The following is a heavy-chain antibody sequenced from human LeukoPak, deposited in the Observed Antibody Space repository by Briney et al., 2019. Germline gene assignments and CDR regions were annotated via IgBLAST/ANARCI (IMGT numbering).Heavy chain of an antibody. CDR3: AKGHTDYGTGFDL. J-gene: IGHJ4*02. D-gene: IGHD4-17*01. CDR2: ISGSGVKT. Sequence: GGSLRLSCAASGLTFSNYAMTWVRTAPGKGLECVSVISGSGVKTYYADPVKGRFTISRDNSQDTVYLHMNSLRVEDTAIYYCAKGHTDYGTGFDLWGQGTLVTVSS. CDR1: GLTFSNYA. V-gene: IGHV3-23*01.